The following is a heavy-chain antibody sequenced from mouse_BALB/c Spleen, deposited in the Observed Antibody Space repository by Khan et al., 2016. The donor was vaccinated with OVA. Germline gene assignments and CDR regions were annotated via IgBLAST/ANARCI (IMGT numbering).Heavy chain of an antibody. CDR3: ARQNYYGYAMDY. V-gene: IGHV3-2*02. J-gene: IGHJ4*01. Sequence: DVKLQESGPGLVKPSQSLSLTCTVTGYSITSDYAWNWIRQFPGNKLEWMGYISYSGSTSYNPSLRSRISITRDTSKNQFFLQLNSVTTEDTATFYCARQNYYGYAMDYWGQGTSVTVSS. CDR1: GYSITSDYA. CDR2: ISYSGST. D-gene: IGHD1-1*01.